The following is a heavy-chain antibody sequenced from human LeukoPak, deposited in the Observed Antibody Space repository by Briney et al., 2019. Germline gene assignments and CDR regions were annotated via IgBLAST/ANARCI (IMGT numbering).Heavy chain of an antibody. CDR2: IYSSGST. V-gene: IGHV4-39*01. Sequence: SETLSLTCTVSGGSISGYYWSWIRQPPGKGLEWIGSIYSSGSTYYNPSLKSRVTISVDTSKNQFSLKLTSVTAADTAVYYCARHYGPWGQGTLVTVSS. D-gene: IGHD4-17*01. J-gene: IGHJ5*02. CDR1: GGSISGYY. CDR3: ARHYGP.